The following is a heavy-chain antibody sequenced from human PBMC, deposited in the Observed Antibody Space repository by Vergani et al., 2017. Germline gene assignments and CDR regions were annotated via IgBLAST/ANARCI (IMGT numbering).Heavy chain of an antibody. CDR3: ARVGGSSSWFWNYYYYMDV. CDR2: ISSNGGST. V-gene: IGHV3-64*02. D-gene: IGHD6-13*01. Sequence: EVQLVESGEGLVQPGGSLRLSCAASGFTFSSYAMHWVRQAPGKGLEYVSAISSNGGSTYYADSVKGRFTISRDNSKNTLYLQMNSLRAEDTAVYYCARVGGSSSWFWNYYYYMDVWGKGTTVTVSS. CDR1: GFTFSSYA. J-gene: IGHJ6*03.